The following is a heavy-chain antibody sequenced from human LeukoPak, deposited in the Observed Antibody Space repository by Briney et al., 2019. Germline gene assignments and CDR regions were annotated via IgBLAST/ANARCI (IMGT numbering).Heavy chain of an antibody. CDR1: GGSITNYY. D-gene: IGHD1-1*01. Sequence: SETLSLTCTVSGGSITNYYWAWIRQPPGKGLEWIGNIYYTGGTKYNPSLRSRVTISVDPSKNQFSLKLSSVTAADTAMYYCARLTSSNSGSSFDYWGLGTLVTVSS. CDR3: ARLTSSNSGSSFDY. CDR2: IYYTGGT. J-gene: IGHJ4*02. V-gene: IGHV4-59*08.